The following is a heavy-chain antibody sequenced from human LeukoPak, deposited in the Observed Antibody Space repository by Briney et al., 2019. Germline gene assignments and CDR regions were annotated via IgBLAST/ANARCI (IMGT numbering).Heavy chain of an antibody. Sequence: QXGRSLRLSCAASGFTFSSYAMHWVRQAPGKGLEWVAVISYDGSNKYYADSVKGRFTISRDNSKNTLYLRMNSLRAEDTAVYYCARPVMITFGGVIASFGYWGQGTLVTVSS. D-gene: IGHD3-16*02. CDR2: ISYDGSNK. CDR3: ARPVMITFGGVIASFGY. J-gene: IGHJ4*02. V-gene: IGHV3-30-3*01. CDR1: GFTFSSYA.